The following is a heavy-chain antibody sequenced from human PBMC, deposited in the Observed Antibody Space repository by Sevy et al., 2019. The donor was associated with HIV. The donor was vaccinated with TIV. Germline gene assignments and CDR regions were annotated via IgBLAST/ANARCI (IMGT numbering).Heavy chain of an antibody. Sequence: SETLSLTCTVSGGSVSSGSYYWSWIRQPPGKGLEWIGYIYYSGSNNYNPSLKSRVTISVDTSKNQFSLKLCSVTAADTAVYYCARDQHYYDSSGSNFDYWGQGTLVTVSS. V-gene: IGHV4-61*01. CDR2: IYYSGSN. CDR3: ARDQHYYDSSGSNFDY. D-gene: IGHD3-22*01. CDR1: GGSVSSGSYY. J-gene: IGHJ4*02.